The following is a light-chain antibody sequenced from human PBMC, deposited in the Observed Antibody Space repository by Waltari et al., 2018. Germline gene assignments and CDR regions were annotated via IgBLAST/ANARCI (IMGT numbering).Light chain of an antibody. J-gene: IGKJ4*01. CDR2: HAS. CDR1: RSVSSY. V-gene: IGKV3-11*01. CDR3: QQRSNWPLT. Sequence: IVLTQSPATLSLSPGERATLSCRASRSVSSYLAWYQQKPGQAPRLLIYHASTRATGIPARFSGSGSGTDFTLTISSLDPEDFAVYYCQQRSNWPLTFGGGTKVEI.